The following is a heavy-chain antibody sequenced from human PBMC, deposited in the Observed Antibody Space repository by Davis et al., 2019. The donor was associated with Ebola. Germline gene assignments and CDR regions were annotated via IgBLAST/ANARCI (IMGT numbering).Heavy chain of an antibody. CDR2: ISGHNGAT. CDR3: ARATTVTTNYWYFDL. Sequence: AASVKVSCKASGYTFTSYGISWVRQAPGQGLEWMGWISGHNGATKYAQKFQGRVTMTTDTSTSTAYMELRSLRTDDTAVYFCARATTVTTNYWYFDLWGRGTRVTVSS. CDR1: GYTFTSYG. V-gene: IGHV1-18*01. D-gene: IGHD4-17*01. J-gene: IGHJ2*01.